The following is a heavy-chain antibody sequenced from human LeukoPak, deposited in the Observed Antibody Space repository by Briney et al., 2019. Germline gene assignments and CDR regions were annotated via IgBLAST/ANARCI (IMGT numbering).Heavy chain of an antibody. CDR3: ARHVDTDYYFDY. V-gene: IGHV5-51*01. Sequence: GESLKISCKGSGYSFATYWIGWVRQMPGKGLEWMGIIYPGDSDTRYSPSFQGQVTISADKSVSTAYLQWSSLKASDTAMYYCARHVDTDYYFDYWGQGTLVTVSS. CDR2: IYPGDSDT. D-gene: IGHD5-18*01. J-gene: IGHJ4*02. CDR1: GYSFATYW.